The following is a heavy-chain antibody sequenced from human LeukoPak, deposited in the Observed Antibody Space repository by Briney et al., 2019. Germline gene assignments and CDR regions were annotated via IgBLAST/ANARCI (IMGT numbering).Heavy chain of an antibody. Sequence: GGSLRLSCAASGFTFSSYGMHWVRQAPGKGLEWVAVIWYDGSNKYYADSVKGRFTIYRDNSKNTLYLQMNSLRAEDTAVYYCAKDFSAIDSSGWYWPGYFDYWGQGTLVTVSS. V-gene: IGHV3-33*06. D-gene: IGHD6-19*01. CDR1: GFTFSSYG. CDR3: AKDFSAIDSSGWYWPGYFDY. CDR2: IWYDGSNK. J-gene: IGHJ4*02.